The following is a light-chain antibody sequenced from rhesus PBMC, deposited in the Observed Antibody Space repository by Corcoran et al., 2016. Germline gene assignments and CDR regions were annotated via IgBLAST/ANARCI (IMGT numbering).Light chain of an antibody. CDR2: KAS. CDR3: QHGYGTPPYS. V-gene: IGKV1-74*01. Sequence: DIQMTQSPSSLSASVGDRVTITCRASENVNNYLNWYQQKPGKAPKLLIYKASTLQSGVPSRFSGSGSGTDDTFTISSLQPEDVATYYCQHGYGTPPYSFGQGTKVEIK. J-gene: IGKJ2*01. CDR1: ENVNNY.